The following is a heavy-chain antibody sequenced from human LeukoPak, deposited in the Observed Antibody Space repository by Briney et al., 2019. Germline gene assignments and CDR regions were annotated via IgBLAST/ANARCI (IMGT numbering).Heavy chain of an antibody. D-gene: IGHD3-22*01. Sequence: PGGSLRLSCAASGFTFSSYAMHWVRQAPGKGLEWVAFIRYDGSNKYYADSVKGRFTISRDNSKNTLYLQMNSLRAEDTAVYYCAKDEDYYDSSGYVNAFDIWSQGTMVTVSS. J-gene: IGHJ3*02. CDR1: GFTFSSYA. CDR2: IRYDGSNK. CDR3: AKDEDYYDSSGYVNAFDI. V-gene: IGHV3-30*02.